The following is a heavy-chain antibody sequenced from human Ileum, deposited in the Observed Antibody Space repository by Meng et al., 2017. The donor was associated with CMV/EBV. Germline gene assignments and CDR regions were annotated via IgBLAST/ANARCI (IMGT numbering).Heavy chain of an antibody. CDR1: GFTSNVHA. Sequence: GGFLRPSCAAVGFTSNVHAMSWVRQAPGKGLKLVSTIGGPGDTFYSDSVKGRFTISRDDSTNTLYLEMNSLRAEDTAVYYCAKDHTSRNGIYDGFDVWGQGTMVTVSS. D-gene: IGHD2/OR15-2a*01. J-gene: IGHJ3*01. V-gene: IGHV3-23*01. CDR3: AKDHTSRNGIYDGFDV. CDR2: IGGPGDT.